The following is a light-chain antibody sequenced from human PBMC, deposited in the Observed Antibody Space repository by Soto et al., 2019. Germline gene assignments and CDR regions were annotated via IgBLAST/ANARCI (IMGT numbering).Light chain of an antibody. J-gene: IGLJ1*01. CDR2: DNN. CDR1: SSNIGNNF. Sequence: QSVLTQPPPVSAAPGQKVTISCSGSSSNIGNNFVTWYQQLPGTAPKLLIYDNNKRPSGIPDRFSGSQSGTSATLGITGLQTGDEAVYYCGSWDSSLTYVFGTGTKVTVL. CDR3: GSWDSSLTYV. V-gene: IGLV1-51*01.